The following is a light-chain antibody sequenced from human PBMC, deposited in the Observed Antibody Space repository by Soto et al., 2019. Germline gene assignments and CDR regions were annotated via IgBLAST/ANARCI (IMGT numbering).Light chain of an antibody. Sequence: QSVLTQPASMSGSPGQSITISCTGTSSDVGGYNYVSWYQQHPGKAPKLMIYEVSNRPSGVSNRFSGSTSGNTASLTISGLQAEDEADYYSSSYTSSSTWVFGGGTQLTVL. V-gene: IGLV2-14*01. CDR3: SSYTSSSTWV. J-gene: IGLJ3*02. CDR2: EVS. CDR1: SSDVGGYNY.